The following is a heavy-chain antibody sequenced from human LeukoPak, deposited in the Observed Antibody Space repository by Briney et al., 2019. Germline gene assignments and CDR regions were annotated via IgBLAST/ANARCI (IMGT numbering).Heavy chain of an antibody. CDR3: AQDPRRFAELLRLVSNYYYGMDV. J-gene: IGHJ6*02. D-gene: IGHD3-10*01. V-gene: IGHV3-23*01. CDR1: GFTFSSYA. Sequence: GGSLRLSCAASGFTFSSYAMSWVRQAPGKGLEWVAAISGSGGSTYYADSVKGRFTISRDNSKNTLYLKMPRLRAEDTAVSYCAQDPRRFAELLRLVSNYYYGMDVWGQGTTVTVSS. CDR2: ISGSGGST.